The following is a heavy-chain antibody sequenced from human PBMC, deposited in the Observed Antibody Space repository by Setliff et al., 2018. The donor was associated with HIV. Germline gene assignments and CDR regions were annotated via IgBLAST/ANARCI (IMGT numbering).Heavy chain of an antibody. D-gene: IGHD4-17*01. CDR2: INPSDGDA. CDR3: ARDRGRYGDYRDFDY. J-gene: IGHJ4*02. CDR1: GYAFTGYY. V-gene: IGHV1-2*02. Sequence: GASVKVSCKASGYAFTGYYLHWVRQAPGQGLEWMGWINPSDGDAKYAHNFEGRVTMTRDTSISTFYMEVTRLTSDDTAVYYCARDRGRYGDYRDFDYWGQGALVTVSS.